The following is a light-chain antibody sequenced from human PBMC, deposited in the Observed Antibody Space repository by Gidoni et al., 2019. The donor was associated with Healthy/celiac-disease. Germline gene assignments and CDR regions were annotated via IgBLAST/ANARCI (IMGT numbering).Light chain of an antibody. V-gene: IGLV1-40*01. CDR1: SSNIGAGYD. Sequence: QSVLTQPPSLSGAPGQRVTISCTGSSSNIGAGYDVHWYQQLPGTATKLLIYGNSNRPSGVPDRFSGSKSGTSASLAITGLQAEDEADYYCQSYDSSLSAPVFGGGTKLTVL. CDR3: QSYDSSLSAPV. CDR2: GNS. J-gene: IGLJ2*01.